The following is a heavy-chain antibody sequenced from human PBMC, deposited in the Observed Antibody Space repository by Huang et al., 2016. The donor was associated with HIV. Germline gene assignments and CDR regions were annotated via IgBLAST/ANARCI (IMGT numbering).Heavy chain of an antibody. Sequence: QVQLVESGGGVVQPGRSLRTSCAASGFTFSSYGMHWVRQAPGTGLEWVAVISYDGKTKYYADSVKGRFSIYRDNSKTTVYLQLNSLRVEDTAVYYCAKGGSAAAVIDFWGQGTLVTVSS. CDR1: GFTFSSYG. V-gene: IGHV3-30*18. D-gene: IGHD6-13*01. CDR2: ISYDGKTK. J-gene: IGHJ4*02. CDR3: AKGGSAAAVIDF.